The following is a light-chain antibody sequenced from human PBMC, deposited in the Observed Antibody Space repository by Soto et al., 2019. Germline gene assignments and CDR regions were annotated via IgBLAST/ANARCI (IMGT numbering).Light chain of an antibody. CDR3: QQYSKWPLA. J-gene: IGKJ4*01. CDR2: GAS. CDR1: QSVDSR. Sequence: EVVLTQSPATLSVSPGEGATLSCKASQSVDSRLAWYQQKPGQAPRLLIEGASSRGTDIPARFSGSGSGTEFTLTITSLKSEDFAVYYCQQYSKWPLAFGGGTRVEIK. V-gene: IGKV3-15*01.